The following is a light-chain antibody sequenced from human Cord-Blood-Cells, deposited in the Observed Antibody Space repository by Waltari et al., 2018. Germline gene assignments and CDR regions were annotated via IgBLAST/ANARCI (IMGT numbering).Light chain of an antibody. CDR3: NSRDSSVNHLV. CDR2: GKN. J-gene: IGLJ2*01. Sequence: SVALGQTVRITCQGDSLRSYYASWYQQKPGQAPVLVIYGKNNRPSGIPDRFSGSSSGNTASLTITGAQAEDEADYYGNSRDSSVNHLVFGGGTKLTVL. V-gene: IGLV3-19*01. CDR1: SLRSYY.